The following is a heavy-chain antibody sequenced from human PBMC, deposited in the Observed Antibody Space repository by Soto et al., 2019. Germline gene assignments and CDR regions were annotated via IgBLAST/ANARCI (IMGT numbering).Heavy chain of an antibody. Sequence: EVQLVESGGGLVQPGRSLRLSCAASGFTFSSYWMSWVRQAPGKGLEWVANIKQDGSEKYYVDSVKGRFTISRDNAKNSLYLQMNSLRAEDTAVYYCARAPPYYDILTGYEPYYMDVWGKGTTVTVSS. D-gene: IGHD3-9*01. J-gene: IGHJ6*03. CDR3: ARAPPYYDILTGYEPYYMDV. CDR1: GFTFSSYW. V-gene: IGHV3-7*01. CDR2: IKQDGSEK.